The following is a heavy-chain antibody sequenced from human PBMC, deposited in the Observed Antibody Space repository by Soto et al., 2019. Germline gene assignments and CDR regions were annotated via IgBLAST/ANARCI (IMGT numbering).Heavy chain of an antibody. CDR3: ARDVYCTTTTCSPLGY. V-gene: IGHV3-33*01. CDR2: IWYDGTYT. J-gene: IGHJ4*02. Sequence: PGGSLRLSCASSGFTFSSYGMHWVRQAPGKGLEWVAVIWYDGTYTYYADSVKGRFTISRDNSKNTLYLQLNSLRAEDTAVYCCARDVYCTTTTCSPLGYWGQGTLVTVSS. CDR1: GFTFSSYG. D-gene: IGHD2-2*01.